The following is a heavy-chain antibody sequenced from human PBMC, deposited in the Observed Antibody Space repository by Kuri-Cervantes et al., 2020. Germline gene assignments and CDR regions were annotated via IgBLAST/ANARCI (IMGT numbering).Heavy chain of an antibody. CDR3: ASSFRGIDAFDI. CDR1: GYTFTTYD. J-gene: IGHJ3*02. Sequence: ASVKVSCKASGYTFTTYDINWVRQATGQGLEWMGWMNPNSGNTGYAQKSQGRVTMTRNTSISTAYMELSSLRSEDTAVYYCASSFRGIDAFDIWGQGTMVTVSS. D-gene: IGHD3-16*01. V-gene: IGHV1-8*02. CDR2: MNPNSGNT.